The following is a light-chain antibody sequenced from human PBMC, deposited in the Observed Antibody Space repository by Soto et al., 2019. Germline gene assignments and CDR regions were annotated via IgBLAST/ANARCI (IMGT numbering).Light chain of an antibody. Sequence: DLQMTQSPSTLSASVGDRVIITCRASQTISTWFAWNQHKPGTATKVLIYKASSLEGGVPSRFSVSGSLTDFTLTISTLQPDDFSTYYCQQYSSYSRTFGQGTKVETK. CDR3: QQYSSYSRT. V-gene: IGKV1-5*03. CDR2: KAS. J-gene: IGKJ2*02. CDR1: QTISTW.